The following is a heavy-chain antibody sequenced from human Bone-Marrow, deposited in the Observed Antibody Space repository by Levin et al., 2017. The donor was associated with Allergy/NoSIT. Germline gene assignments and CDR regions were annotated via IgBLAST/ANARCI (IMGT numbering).Heavy chain of an antibody. CDR3: ARASYGGKPQHYYYGTDV. Sequence: SETLSLTCTVSGDSISSDGYYWSWIRQFPGKGLEWIGYIYSSGRTYYNPSLKSPVTLSVDTSRNQFSLRLTSVSVADTAIYYCARASYGGKPQHYYYGTDVWGQGTTVTVSS. J-gene: IGHJ6*02. D-gene: IGHD4-23*01. V-gene: IGHV4-31*01. CDR2: IYSSGRT. CDR1: GDSISSDGYY.